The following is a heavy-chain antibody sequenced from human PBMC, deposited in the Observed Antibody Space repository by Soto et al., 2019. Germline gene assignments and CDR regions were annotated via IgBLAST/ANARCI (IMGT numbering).Heavy chain of an antibody. J-gene: IGHJ6*02. V-gene: IGHV4-59*01. D-gene: IGHD2-2*01. CDR1: GGSISIYY. Sequence: SETLSLTCTVSGGSISIYYWSWIRQPPGKGLEWIGYIYYSGSTNYNPSLKSRVTISVDTSKNQFSLKLSSVTAADTAVYYCARDRSSSGMDVWGQGTTVTVSS. CDR2: IYYSGST. CDR3: ARDRSSSGMDV.